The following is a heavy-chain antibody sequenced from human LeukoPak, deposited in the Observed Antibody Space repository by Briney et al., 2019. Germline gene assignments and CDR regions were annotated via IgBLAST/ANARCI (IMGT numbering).Heavy chain of an antibody. CDR1: GFTFSSYA. CDR3: AKADYGGKVYYYYGMDV. V-gene: IGHV3-23*01. Sequence: PGGSLRLSCAASGFTFSSYAMSWVRQAQGKGLEWVSAISGSGGSTYYADSVKGRFTISRDNSKNTLYLQMNSLRAEDTAVYYCAKADYGGKVYYYYGMDVWGQGTTVTVSS. D-gene: IGHD4-23*01. CDR2: ISGSGGST. J-gene: IGHJ6*02.